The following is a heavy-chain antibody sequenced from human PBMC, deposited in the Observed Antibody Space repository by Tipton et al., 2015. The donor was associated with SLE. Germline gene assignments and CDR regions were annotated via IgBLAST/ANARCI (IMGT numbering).Heavy chain of an antibody. V-gene: IGHV3-66*02. D-gene: IGHD3-22*01. Sequence: GSLRLSCAASGFTVSSNYMSWVRQAPGKGLEWVSVIYSGGSTYYADSVKGRFTISRDNSKNTLYLQMNSLRAEDTAVYYCARVYDSSGYYGGAFDIWGQGTMVTVSS. CDR1: GFTVSSNY. J-gene: IGHJ3*02. CDR3: ARVYDSSGYYGGAFDI. CDR2: IYSGGST.